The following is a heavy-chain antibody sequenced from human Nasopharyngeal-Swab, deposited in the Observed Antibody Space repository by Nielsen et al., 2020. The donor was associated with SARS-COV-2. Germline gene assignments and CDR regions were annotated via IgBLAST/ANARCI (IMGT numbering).Heavy chain of an antibody. Sequence: GSLRLSCTVSGGSISSGGYYWSWIRQPPGKGLEWIGYIYYSGSTNYNPSLKSRVTISVDTSKNQFSLKLSSVTAADTAVYYCARDPYGDYLFDYWGQGTLVTVSS. CDR3: ARDPYGDYLFDY. V-gene: IGHV4-61*08. CDR2: IYYSGST. D-gene: IGHD4-17*01. J-gene: IGHJ4*02. CDR1: GGSISSGGYY.